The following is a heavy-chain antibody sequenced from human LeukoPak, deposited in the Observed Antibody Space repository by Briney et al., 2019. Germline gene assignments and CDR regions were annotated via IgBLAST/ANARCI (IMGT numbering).Heavy chain of an antibody. CDR1: GFTFDDYG. Sequence: GGSLRLSCAASGFTFDDYGMNWVRQAPGKGLEWVSYISSSSNTMYYADSVKGRFTISRDNAKNSLYLQMNSLRDEDTAVYYCARAFDYWGQGTLVAVSS. CDR3: ARAFDY. J-gene: IGHJ4*02. CDR2: ISSSSNTM. V-gene: IGHV3-48*02.